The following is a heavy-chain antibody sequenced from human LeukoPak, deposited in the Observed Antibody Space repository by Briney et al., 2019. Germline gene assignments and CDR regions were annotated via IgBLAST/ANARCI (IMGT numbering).Heavy chain of an antibody. V-gene: IGHV3-74*01. CDR2: INSDGSSI. J-gene: IGHJ4*02. D-gene: IGHD6-13*01. CDR3: ARVREGAVGYYFDY. Sequence: GGSLRLSCAASGFTFSSHWMHWVRQAPGKGLVWVSRINSDGSSISYADSVKGRFTISRDNAKNTLYLQMNSLRDEDTAVYYCARVREGAVGYYFDYWGQGTLVTVSS. CDR1: GFTFSSHW.